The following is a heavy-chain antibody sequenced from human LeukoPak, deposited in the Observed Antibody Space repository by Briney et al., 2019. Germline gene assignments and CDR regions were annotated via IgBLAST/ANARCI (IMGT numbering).Heavy chain of an antibody. CDR3: ARGIRCRNTVTTILV. CDR2: ISSSSSYK. Sequence: GGSLRLSCAASGFTFSTYGMNWVRQAPGKGLEWVAFISSSSSYKYYADSVKGRFTISRDNSKNSVYLQMNSLRAEDTAVYYCARGIRCRNTVTTILVWGQGTLVTVSS. D-gene: IGHD4-17*01. CDR1: GFTFSTYG. J-gene: IGHJ4*02. V-gene: IGHV3-21*01.